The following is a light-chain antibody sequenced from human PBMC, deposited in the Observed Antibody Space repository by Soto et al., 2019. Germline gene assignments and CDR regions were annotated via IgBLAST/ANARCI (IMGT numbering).Light chain of an antibody. CDR1: SSNIGSNH. V-gene: IGLV1-44*01. J-gene: IGLJ1*01. Sequence: QSVLTQPPSASGTPGQRVTISCSGSSSNIGSNHVNWYQQLPGTAPKLLIYSSNQRPSGVPDRFSGSRSGTSASLAISGLQSEDETDYYSAAWDDSLNGHVFGTGTKVTVL. CDR2: SSN. CDR3: AAWDDSLNGHV.